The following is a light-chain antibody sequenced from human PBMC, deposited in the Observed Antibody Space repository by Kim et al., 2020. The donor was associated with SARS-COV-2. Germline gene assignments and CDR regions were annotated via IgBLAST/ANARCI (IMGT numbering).Light chain of an antibody. CDR2: GAS. V-gene: IGKV3-20*01. CDR3: QQYGSSPWT. J-gene: IGKJ1*01. CDR1: QSVSSSY. Sequence: EIVLTQSPGTLSLSPGERATLSCRASQSVSSSYLAWYQQKPGQAPRLLIYGASSRATGIPDRFSGSGSGTDFTLTISRLEPEDFAVYYCQQYGSSPWTFGQGTKVDNQ.